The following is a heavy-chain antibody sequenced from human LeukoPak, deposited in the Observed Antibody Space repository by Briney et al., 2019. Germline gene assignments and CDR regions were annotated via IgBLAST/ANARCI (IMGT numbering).Heavy chain of an antibody. J-gene: IGHJ5*02. CDR3: ARDWQQLDLDWFDP. Sequence: GGSLRLSCAASGFTFSNYNMIWVRQAPGKGLEWVSYISSSSSTLYYADSVKGRFTISRDNAKNSLYLQMNSLRAEDTAVYYCARDWQQLDLDWFDPWGQGTLVTVSS. D-gene: IGHD6-13*01. V-gene: IGHV3-48*04. CDR1: GFTFSNYN. CDR2: ISSSSSTL.